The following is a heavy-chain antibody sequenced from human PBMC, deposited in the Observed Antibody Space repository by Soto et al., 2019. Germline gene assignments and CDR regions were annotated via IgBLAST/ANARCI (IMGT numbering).Heavy chain of an antibody. CDR3: SYHYDSSGYNLY. D-gene: IGHD3-22*01. CDR2: IIPIFGTA. CDR1: GGTFSSYA. J-gene: IGHJ4*02. V-gene: IGHV1-69*13. Sequence: SVKVSCKASGGTFSSYAISWVRQAPGQGLEWMGGIIPIFGTANYAQKFQGRVTITADESTSTAYMELSSLRSEDTAVYYCSYHYDSSGYNLYWGQGTLVTVSS.